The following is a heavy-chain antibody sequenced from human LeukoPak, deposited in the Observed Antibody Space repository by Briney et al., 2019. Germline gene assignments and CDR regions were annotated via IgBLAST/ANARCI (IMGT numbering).Heavy chain of an antibody. CDR1: GYTFTSYA. CDR3: ARFSVAGNFDY. Sequence: ASVKVSCKASGYTFTSYAMHWVRQAPGQRLEWMGWINAGNGNTKYSQKFQGRVTITRNTSASTAYMELSSLRSEDTAVYYCARFSVAGNFDYWGQGTLVTVSS. CDR2: INAGNGNT. D-gene: IGHD6-19*01. V-gene: IGHV1-3*01. J-gene: IGHJ4*02.